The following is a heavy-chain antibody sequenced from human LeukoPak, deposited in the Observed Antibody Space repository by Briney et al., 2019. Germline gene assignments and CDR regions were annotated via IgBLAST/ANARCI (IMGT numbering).Heavy chain of an antibody. CDR1: GFTFSDYY. Sequence: KSGGSLRLSCAASGFTFSDYYMSWIRQAPGKGLEWVSYITSSSSYTNYADSVKGRFTISRDNAKNSLYLQMNSLRAEDTAVYYCARFDYYGSGSVDYWGQGTLVTVSS. D-gene: IGHD3-10*01. J-gene: IGHJ4*02. CDR2: ITSSSSYT. V-gene: IGHV3-11*03. CDR3: ARFDYYGSGSVDY.